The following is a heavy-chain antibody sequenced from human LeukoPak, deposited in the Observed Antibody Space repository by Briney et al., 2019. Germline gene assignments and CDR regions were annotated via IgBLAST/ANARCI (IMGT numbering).Heavy chain of an antibody. V-gene: IGHV1-46*01. CDR1: GYTFTSNY. CDR3: ARDPISYYYDSTGYYFDY. D-gene: IGHD3-22*01. J-gene: IGHJ4*02. Sequence: ASVKVSCKAFGYTFTSNYMHWVRQAPGQGPEWMGVISPSGGSTSYAQKFQDRLTMTRDTSTSTVYMELSSLRSEDTAVFYCARDPISYYYDSTGYYFDYWGQGTLVTVSS. CDR2: ISPSGGST.